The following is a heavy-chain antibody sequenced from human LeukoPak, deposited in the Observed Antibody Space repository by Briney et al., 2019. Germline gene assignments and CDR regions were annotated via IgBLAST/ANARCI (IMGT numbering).Heavy chain of an antibody. CDR2: ISHDGNNE. CDR1: GFTFSYFA. V-gene: IGHV3-30-3*01. Sequence: PGGSLRLSCAASGFTFSYFAMHWVRQAPGKGLEWVAVISHDGNNEYYADSVKGRFTISRDKSKNTLYLEMNSLRPEDTAVYYCASDVNAISSGRLAYWGQGTLVTVSS. D-gene: IGHD2-21*01. CDR3: ASDVNAISSGRLAY. J-gene: IGHJ4*02.